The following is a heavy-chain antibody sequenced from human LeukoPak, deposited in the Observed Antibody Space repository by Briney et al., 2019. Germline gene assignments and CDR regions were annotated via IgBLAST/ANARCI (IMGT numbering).Heavy chain of an antibody. CDR2: INPSGGST. CDR3: ARGLSRLVAATYYYGMDV. V-gene: IGHV1-46*01. CDR1: GYTFTSYY. Sequence: ASVKVSCKASGYTFTSYYMHWVRQAPGQGLEWMGIINPSGGSTSYAQKFQGRVTMTRNTSTSTVYMELSSLRSEDTAVYYCARGLSRLVAATYYYGMDVWGQGTTVTVSS. J-gene: IGHJ6*02. D-gene: IGHD2-15*01.